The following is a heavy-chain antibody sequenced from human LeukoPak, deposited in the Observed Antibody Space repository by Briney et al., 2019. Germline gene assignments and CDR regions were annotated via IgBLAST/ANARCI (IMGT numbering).Heavy chain of an antibody. CDR2: MNEYSTTI. CDR1: GFPFNSFW. CDR3: ARGGVNPVDH. J-gene: IGHJ4*02. D-gene: IGHD1-14*01. V-gene: IGHV3-74*03. Sequence: GGSLRLSCAASGFPFNSFWMHWVRQAPGEGLVWVSDMNEYSTTITYADSVKGRFTISRDNAKSILYLQMNNLRAEDTAMYFCARGGVNPVDHWGQGTLVTVSS.